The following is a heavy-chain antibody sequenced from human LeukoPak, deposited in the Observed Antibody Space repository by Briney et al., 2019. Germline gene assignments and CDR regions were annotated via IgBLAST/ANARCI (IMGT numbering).Heavy chain of an antibody. CDR2: ISFDGSNT. CDR1: GFTFSSYT. CDR3: ARAGYYLSPYFFDY. J-gene: IGHJ4*02. V-gene: IGHV3-30-3*01. Sequence: GGSLRLSCAASGFTFSSYTMHWVRQAPGKGLEWVAFISFDGSNTYYADSVKGRFTISRDNSKNTRYLQMNSLRAEDTAVYYCARAGYYLSPYFFDYWGQGTLVTVSS. D-gene: IGHD3-3*01.